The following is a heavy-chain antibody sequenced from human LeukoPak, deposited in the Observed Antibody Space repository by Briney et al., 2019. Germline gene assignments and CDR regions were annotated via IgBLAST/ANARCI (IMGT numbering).Heavy chain of an antibody. CDR1: GFTCSSYA. V-gene: IGHV3-23*01. J-gene: IGHJ5*02. CDR3: AKENYYDSSGYYSRGNWFDP. CDR2: ISGSGGST. D-gene: IGHD3-22*01. Sequence: GGSLRLSCAASGFTCSSYAMSWVRQAPGKGLERVSAISGSGGSTYYADSVKGRFTISRDNSKNTLYLQMNSLRAEDTAVYYCAKENYYDSSGYYSRGNWFDPWGQGTLVTVSS.